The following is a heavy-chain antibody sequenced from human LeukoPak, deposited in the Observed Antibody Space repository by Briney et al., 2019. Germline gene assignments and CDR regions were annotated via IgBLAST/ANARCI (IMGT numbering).Heavy chain of an antibody. CDR3: TTDTWYSAGH. CDR2: IKHDGSER. V-gene: IGHV3-7*03. Sequence: GGSLRLSCAASGFTFSSYWMSWVRQAPGQGLEWVANIKHDGSERYYVDSMKGRFTISRDNAKNSLFLQMNSLRAEDTAIYYCTTDTWYSAGHWGQGTLVTVSS. J-gene: IGHJ4*02. D-gene: IGHD2-15*01. CDR1: GFTFSSYW.